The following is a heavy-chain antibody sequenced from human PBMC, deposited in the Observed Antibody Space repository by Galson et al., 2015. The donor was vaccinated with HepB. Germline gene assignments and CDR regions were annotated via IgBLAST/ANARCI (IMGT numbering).Heavy chain of an antibody. D-gene: IGHD6-6*01. CDR2: IIPILGIA. Sequence: SVKVSCKASGGTFSSYAISGVRQAPGQGLEWMGRIIPILGIANYAQKFQGRVTITADKSTSTAYMELSSLRSEDTAVYYCARESRGSSSVWVAFDPWGQGTLVTVSS. J-gene: IGHJ5*02. CDR1: GGTFSSYA. V-gene: IGHV1-69*04. CDR3: ARESRGSSSVWVAFDP.